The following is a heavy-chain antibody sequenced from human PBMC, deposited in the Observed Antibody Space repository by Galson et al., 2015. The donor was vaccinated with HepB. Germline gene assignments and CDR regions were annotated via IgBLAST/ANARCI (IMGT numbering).Heavy chain of an antibody. CDR2: IYPGDSDT. CDR1: GYSFTSYW. J-gene: IGHJ3*02. D-gene: IGHD3-3*01. CDR3: AIKYDFWSGYYHPIDASDI. V-gene: IGHV5-51*01. Sequence: QSGAEVKKPGESLKISCKGSGYSFTSYWIGWVRQMPGKGLEWMGIIYPGDSDTRYSPSFQGQVTISADKSISTAYLQWSSLKASDTAMYYCAIKYDFWSGYYHPIDASDIWGQGTMVTVSS.